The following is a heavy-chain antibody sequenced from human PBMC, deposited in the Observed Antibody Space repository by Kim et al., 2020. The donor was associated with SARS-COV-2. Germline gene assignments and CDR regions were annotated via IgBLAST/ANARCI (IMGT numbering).Heavy chain of an antibody. CDR3: ARRQGSGWYGDWFDP. J-gene: IGHJ5*02. D-gene: IGHD6-19*01. Sequence: SGPTLVNPTQTLTLTCTFSGFSLSTSGVGVGWIRQPPGKSLEWLALIYWDDDKRYSPTLKSRLTNTKDTSKNQVVLTMTNMDPVDTATYYCARRQGSGWYGDWFDPWGQGTMVTVSS. CDR1: GFSLSTSGVG. CDR2: IYWDDDK. V-gene: IGHV2-5*02.